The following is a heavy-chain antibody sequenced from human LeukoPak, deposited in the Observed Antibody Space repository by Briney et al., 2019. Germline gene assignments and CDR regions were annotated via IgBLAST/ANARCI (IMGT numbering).Heavy chain of an antibody. J-gene: IGHJ4*02. CDR1: GYTFTGYY. D-gene: IGHD5-24*01. CDR2: ISAYNGNT. V-gene: IGHV1-18*04. CDR3: ARVRGGYNLLEFDY. Sequence: ASVKVSCKASGYTFTGYYMHWVRQAPGQGLEWMGWISAYNGNTNYAQKLQGRVTMTTDTSTSTAYMELRSLRSDDTAVYYCARVRGGYNLLEFDYWGQGTLVTVSS.